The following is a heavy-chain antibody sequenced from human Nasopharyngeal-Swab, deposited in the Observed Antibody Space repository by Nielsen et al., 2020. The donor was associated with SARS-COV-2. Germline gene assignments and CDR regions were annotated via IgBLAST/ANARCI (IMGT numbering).Heavy chain of an antibody. CDR1: GGSISSYY. Sequence: SETLSLTCTVSGGSISSYYWSWIRQPAGKGLEWIGRIYTSGSTNYNPSLKSRVTMSVDTSKNQLSLKLSSVTAADTAVYYCARDGLGWYDGSGYYFHYYGMDVWGQGTTVTVSS. D-gene: IGHD3-22*01. CDR3: ARDGLGWYDGSGYYFHYYGMDV. J-gene: IGHJ6*02. CDR2: IYTSGST. V-gene: IGHV4-4*07.